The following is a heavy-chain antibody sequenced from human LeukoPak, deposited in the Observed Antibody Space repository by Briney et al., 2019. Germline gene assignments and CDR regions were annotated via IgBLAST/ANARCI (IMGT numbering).Heavy chain of an antibody. CDR1: GFALSSHW. V-gene: IGHV3-7*03. CDR3: ARNNGMDV. Sequence: GGSLRLSCAASGFALSSHWMTWVRQVPGRGPERVANVNRDGSETYYLDSVKGRFTISKDNAKNSLYLQMNGLRAEDTALYHCARNNGMDVWGQGTTVTVSS. J-gene: IGHJ6*02. CDR2: VNRDGSET.